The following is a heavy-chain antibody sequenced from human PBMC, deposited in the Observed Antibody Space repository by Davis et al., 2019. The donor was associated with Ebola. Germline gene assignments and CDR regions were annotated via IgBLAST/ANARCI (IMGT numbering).Heavy chain of an antibody. D-gene: IGHD5-18*01. Sequence: ASVKVSCKASGYTFTSYGFSWVRQAPGQGLEWMGWISAYNGNTNYAQKLQGRVTMTTDTSTSTAYMELRSLRSDDTAVYYCARDKGMVYSYAADYWGQGTLVTVSS. J-gene: IGHJ4*02. CDR2: ISAYNGNT. CDR3: ARDKGMVYSYAADY. V-gene: IGHV1-18*04. CDR1: GYTFTSYG.